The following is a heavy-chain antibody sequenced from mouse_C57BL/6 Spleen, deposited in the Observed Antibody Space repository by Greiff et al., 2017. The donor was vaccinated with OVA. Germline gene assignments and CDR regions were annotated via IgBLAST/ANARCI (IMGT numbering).Heavy chain of an antibody. Sequence: QVQLQQPGAELVKPGASVKMSCKASGYTFTSYWITWVKQRPGQGLEWIGDIYPGSGSTNYNEKFKSKATLTVDTSSSTAYMQLSSLTSEDSAVYYCAAPYYDYDVYYFDDWGQGTTLTVSS. D-gene: IGHD2-4*01. V-gene: IGHV1-55*01. J-gene: IGHJ2*01. CDR3: AAPYYDYDVYYFDD. CDR2: IYPGSGST. CDR1: GYTFTSYW.